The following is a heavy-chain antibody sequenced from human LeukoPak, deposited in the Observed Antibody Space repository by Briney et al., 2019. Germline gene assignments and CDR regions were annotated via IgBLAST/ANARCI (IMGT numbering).Heavy chain of an antibody. CDR2: ISAYNGNT. CDR3: ARVGRYDFWSGYSSYYYYYMDV. CDR1: GYTFTSYG. Sequence: ASVKVSCKASGYTFTSYGISWVRQAPGQGLEWRGWISAYNGNTNYAQKLQGRVTITTDTYTSTAYMELRSLRSDDTAVYYCARVGRYDFWSGYSSYYYYYMDVWGKGTTVTVSS. V-gene: IGHV1-18*01. J-gene: IGHJ6*03. D-gene: IGHD3-3*01.